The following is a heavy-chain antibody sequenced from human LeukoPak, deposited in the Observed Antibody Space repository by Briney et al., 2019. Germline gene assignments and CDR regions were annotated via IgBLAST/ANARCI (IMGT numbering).Heavy chain of an antibody. D-gene: IGHD3-22*01. V-gene: IGHV3-74*01. CDR2: IKTDGSST. CDR1: GFTFSSYW. J-gene: IGHJ4*02. Sequence: PGGSLRLSCAASGFTFSSYWMHWVRQVPGKGLMWVSRIKTDGSSTSYADSVKGRFTISRDNAKNTLYLQMNSLRAEDTAVYYCARAGEDYYDSSGYGLDYWGQGTLVTVSS. CDR3: ARAGEDYYDSSGYGLDY.